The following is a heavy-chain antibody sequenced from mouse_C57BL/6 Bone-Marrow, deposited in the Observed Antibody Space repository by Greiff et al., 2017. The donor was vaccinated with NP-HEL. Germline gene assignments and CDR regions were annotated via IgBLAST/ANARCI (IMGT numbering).Heavy chain of an antibody. CDR2: IDPSDSET. CDR3: ARSITTADWYFDV. D-gene: IGHD1-1*01. Sequence: QVQLQQPGAELVRPGSSVKLSCKASGYTFTSYWMHWVKQRPIQGLEWIGNIDPSDSETHYNQKFKDKATLTVDKSSSTAYMQLSSLTSEDSAVYYCARSITTADWYFDVWGTGTTVTVSS. V-gene: IGHV1-52*01. CDR1: GYTFTSYW. J-gene: IGHJ1*03.